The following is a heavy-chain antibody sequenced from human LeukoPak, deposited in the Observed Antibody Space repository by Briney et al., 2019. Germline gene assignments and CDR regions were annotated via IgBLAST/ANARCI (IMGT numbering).Heavy chain of an antibody. Sequence: GGSLRLSCAASGFTVISNYMSWVRQAPGKGLECVSVISSAGTTYYADSVKGRFTISRDNAKNTLYLQMNSLRAEDTAVYYCARGEAVAGTDYWGQGTQVTVSS. V-gene: IGHV3-53*01. CDR3: ARGEAVAGTDY. J-gene: IGHJ4*02. CDR2: ISSAGTT. D-gene: IGHD6-19*01. CDR1: GFTVISNY.